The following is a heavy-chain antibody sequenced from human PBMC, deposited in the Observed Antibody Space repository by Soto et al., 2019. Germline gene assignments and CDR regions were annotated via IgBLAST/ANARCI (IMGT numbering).Heavy chain of an antibody. CDR2: INHSGST. V-gene: IGHV4-34*01. J-gene: IGHJ6*02. CDR1: GGSLSGYY. D-gene: IGHD3-10*01. Sequence: SETLSLTCTVSGGSLSGYYWSWIRQPPGKGLEWIGEINHSGSTNYNPSLKSRVTISVDTSKNQFSLKLSSVTAADTAVYYCARVSGIYYYGMDVWGQGTTVTVSS. CDR3: ARVSGIYYYGMDV.